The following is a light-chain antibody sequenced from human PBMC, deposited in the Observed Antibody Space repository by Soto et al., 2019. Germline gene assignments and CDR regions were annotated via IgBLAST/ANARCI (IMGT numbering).Light chain of an antibody. CDR3: QQRNSWPIT. J-gene: IGKJ5*01. CDR1: QNIISN. V-gene: IGKV3-11*01. CDR2: DAS. Sequence: EIVMTQSPATLSVSPGERATLSFRANQNIISNLAWYQQKPGQAPRLLIYDASNRATGIPARFTGSGSGTDFTLTISRLEPEDFAVYYCQQRNSWPITFGQGTRLEIK.